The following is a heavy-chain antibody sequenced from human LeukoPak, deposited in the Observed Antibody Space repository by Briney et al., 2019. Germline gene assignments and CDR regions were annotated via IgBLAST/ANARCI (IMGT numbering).Heavy chain of an antibody. Sequence: PSETLSLTCTVSGGSISSGGYYWSWIRQHPGKGLEWIGYIYYSGGTYYNPSLKSRVTISVDTSKNQFSLKLSSVTAADTAVYYCARGYYDFWSGLGYYYYYGMDVWGQGTTVTVSS. J-gene: IGHJ6*02. CDR2: IYYSGGT. D-gene: IGHD3-3*01. V-gene: IGHV4-31*03. CDR3: ARGYYDFWSGLGYYYYYGMDV. CDR1: GGSISSGGYY.